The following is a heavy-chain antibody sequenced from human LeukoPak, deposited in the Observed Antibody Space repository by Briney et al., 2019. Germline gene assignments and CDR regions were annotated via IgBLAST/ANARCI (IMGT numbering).Heavy chain of an antibody. J-gene: IGHJ4*02. CDR1: GFTFSSYA. Sequence: GGSLRLSCAASGFTFSSYAMSWVRQAPGEGLEWVSAISGSGDSTYYANSVKGRFTISRDNSKNTLYLQMTSLRVEDTAVYFCAKVSWGSGYPVDYWGQGTLVTVSS. CDR2: ISGSGDST. CDR3: AKVSWGSGYPVDY. D-gene: IGHD3-3*01. V-gene: IGHV3-23*01.